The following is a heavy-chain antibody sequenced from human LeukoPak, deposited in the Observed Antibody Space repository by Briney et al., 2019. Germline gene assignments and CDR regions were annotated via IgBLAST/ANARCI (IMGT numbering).Heavy chain of an antibody. V-gene: IGHV1-8*03. Sequence: GASVRVSCAASGYTFTGYDINWVRQAPGQGLEWMGWMNPNSGNTGYAQKFQGRVTITKNTSISTAYMELSSLRSEDTAVYYCARGFMVRGVTSTFDYWGQGTLVTVSS. CDR2: MNPNSGNT. CDR3: ARGFMVRGVTSTFDY. CDR1: GYTFTGYD. J-gene: IGHJ4*02. D-gene: IGHD3-10*01.